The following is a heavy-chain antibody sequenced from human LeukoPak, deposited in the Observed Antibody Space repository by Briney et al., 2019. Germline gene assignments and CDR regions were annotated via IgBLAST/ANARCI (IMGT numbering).Heavy chain of an antibody. J-gene: IGHJ4*02. D-gene: IGHD5-18*01. Sequence: PGGSLRLSCAASGFTFSSYSMNWVRQAPGKGLEWVSYISSSSSTIYYADSVKGRFTISRDNAKNSLYLQKNSLRAEDTAVYYCARDRIHHYWGQGTLVTVSS. V-gene: IGHV3-48*01. CDR1: GFTFSSYS. CDR2: ISSSSSTI. CDR3: ARDRIHHY.